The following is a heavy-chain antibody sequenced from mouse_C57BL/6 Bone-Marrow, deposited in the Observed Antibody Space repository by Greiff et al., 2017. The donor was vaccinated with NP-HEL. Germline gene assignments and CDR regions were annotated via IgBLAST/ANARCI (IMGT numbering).Heavy chain of an antibody. CDR1: GFTFSDYY. D-gene: IGHD1-1*01. J-gene: IGHJ1*03. CDR2: ISNGGGST. Sequence: EVKVEESGGGLVQPGGSLKLSCAASGFTFSDYYMYWVRQTPEKRLEWVAYISNGGGSTYYPDTVKGRFTISRDNAKNTLYLQMSRLKSEDTAMYYCARGTTVVENWYFDVWGTGTTVTVSS. V-gene: IGHV5-12*01. CDR3: ARGTTVVENWYFDV.